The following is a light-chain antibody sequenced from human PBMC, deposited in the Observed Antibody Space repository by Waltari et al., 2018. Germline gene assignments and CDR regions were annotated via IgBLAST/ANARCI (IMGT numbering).Light chain of an antibody. CDR2: YAS. V-gene: IGKV3D-15*01. Sequence: ETVMMQSPATLSLSPGERATLSCRASQSVGSTLAWYQQKPGQAPRLLIYYASNRATGIPDRFIGSGFGTEFTLTISSLDPEDVGVYYCQKYNDWPLTFGGGTKVEIK. CDR1: QSVGST. CDR3: QKYNDWPLT. J-gene: IGKJ4*01.